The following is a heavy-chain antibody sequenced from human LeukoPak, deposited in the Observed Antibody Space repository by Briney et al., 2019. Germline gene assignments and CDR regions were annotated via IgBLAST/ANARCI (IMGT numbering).Heavy chain of an antibody. J-gene: IGHJ6*03. D-gene: IGHD1-26*01. CDR2: INHGGST. CDR1: GGSFSGYH. CDR3: ARGGGDFYYMDV. Sequence: SETLSLTCAVYGGSFSGYHWSWIRQPPGKGLEWIGEINHGGSTSYSPSLKTRVIISVDTSKNQFSLKLSSVTAADTAVYYCARGGGDFYYMDVWDIGTTVTVSS. V-gene: IGHV4-34*01.